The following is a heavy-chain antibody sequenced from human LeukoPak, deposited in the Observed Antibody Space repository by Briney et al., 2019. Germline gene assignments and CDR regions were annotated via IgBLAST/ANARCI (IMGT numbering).Heavy chain of an antibody. J-gene: IGHJ4*02. V-gene: IGHV3-7*03. D-gene: IGHD3-22*01. Sequence: GGSLRLSCAASGFTFSSYWMSWVRQAPGKGLEWVANIKQDGSEKYYADSVKGRFTISRDNAKNSLYLQMNSLRTEDTALYYCAKSFYYDTSGYHFWGQGTLVTVSS. CDR3: AKSFYYDTSGYHF. CDR1: GFTFSSYW. CDR2: IKQDGSEK.